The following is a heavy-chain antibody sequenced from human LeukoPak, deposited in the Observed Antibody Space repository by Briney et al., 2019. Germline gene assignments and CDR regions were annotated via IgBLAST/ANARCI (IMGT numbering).Heavy chain of an antibody. J-gene: IGHJ4*02. CDR3: AKKTGSSGAYFDC. Sequence: GGSLRLSCAASGFTFSSYAMSWVRQAPGKGLEWVSAISGSGGSTYYADSVKGRFTISRDNSKNTLYLQMDSLRAEDTAVYYCAKKTGSSGAYFDCWGQGTLVTVSS. CDR1: GFTFSSYA. V-gene: IGHV3-23*01. CDR2: ISGSGGST. D-gene: IGHD6-19*01.